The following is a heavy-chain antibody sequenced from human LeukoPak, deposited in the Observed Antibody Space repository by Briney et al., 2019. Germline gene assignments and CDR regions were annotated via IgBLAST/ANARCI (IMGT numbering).Heavy chain of an antibody. V-gene: IGHV4-34*01. Sequence: SETLSLTCTVSGGSITSYYWSWIRQPPGKGLEWIGEINHSGSTNYNPSLKSRVTISVDTSKNQFSLKLSSVTAADTAVYYCARVTAARRGVDYWGQGTLVTVSS. CDR2: INHSGST. J-gene: IGHJ4*02. CDR3: ARVTAARRGVDY. CDR1: GGSITSYY. D-gene: IGHD6-6*01.